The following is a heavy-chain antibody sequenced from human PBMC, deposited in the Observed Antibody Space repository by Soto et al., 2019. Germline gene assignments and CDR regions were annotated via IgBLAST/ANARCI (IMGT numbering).Heavy chain of an antibody. Sequence: PGESLKISCKGSGYSFTTYWIGWVRQLPGQGLEWMGVMFPGDSDTRYSPSFQGQVTMSADPSTNTAYLEWSSLKAADSAMYYCARVPDSSLGTMDVWGQGXTVPVYS. J-gene: IGHJ6*02. D-gene: IGHD6-19*01. CDR2: MFPGDSDT. CDR3: ARVPDSSLGTMDV. CDR1: GYSFTTYW. V-gene: IGHV5-51*01.